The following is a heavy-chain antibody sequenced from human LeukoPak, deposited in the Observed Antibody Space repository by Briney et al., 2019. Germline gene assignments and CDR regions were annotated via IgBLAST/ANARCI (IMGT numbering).Heavy chain of an antibody. D-gene: IGHD6-13*01. CDR1: GFTFSSYA. V-gene: IGHV3-74*01. CDR2: INTDGSST. J-gene: IGHJ4*02. CDR3: AREYSGLSDY. Sequence: GGSLRLSCAASGFTFSSYAMSWVRQAPGKGLVWVSRINTDGSSTSYADSVKGRFTISRDNAKNTLYLQMNSLRAEDTAVYYCAREYSGLSDYWGQGTLVTVSS.